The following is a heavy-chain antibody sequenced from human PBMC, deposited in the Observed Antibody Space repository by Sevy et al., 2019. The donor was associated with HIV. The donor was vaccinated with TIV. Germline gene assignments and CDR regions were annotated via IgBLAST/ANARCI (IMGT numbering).Heavy chain of an antibody. CDR3: ARAGYYSGFYDILTGLDY. CDR2: ISVYNGNT. D-gene: IGHD3-9*01. CDR1: GYTFISYG. J-gene: IGHJ4*02. V-gene: IGHV1-18*01. Sequence: ASVKVSCKASGYTFISYGISWARQAPGQGLEWMGWISVYNGNTNYAQKLQARVTMTTDTSTSTAYMELRSLRSDDTAVYYCARAGYYSGFYDILTGLDYWGQGTLVTVSS.